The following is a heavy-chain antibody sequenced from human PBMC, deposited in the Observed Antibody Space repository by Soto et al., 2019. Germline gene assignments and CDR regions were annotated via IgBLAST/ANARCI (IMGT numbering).Heavy chain of an antibody. D-gene: IGHD3-3*01. Sequence: GGSLRLSCTASGFTFGDYAMSWFRQAPGKGLEWVGFIRSKAYGGTTEYAASVKGRFTISRDDSKSIAYLQMNSLKTEDTAVYYCTRDTTDYDFWSGYYWSFDYWGQGTLITVSS. CDR2: IRSKAYGGTT. J-gene: IGHJ4*02. V-gene: IGHV3-49*03. CDR3: TRDTTDYDFWSGYYWSFDY. CDR1: GFTFGDYA.